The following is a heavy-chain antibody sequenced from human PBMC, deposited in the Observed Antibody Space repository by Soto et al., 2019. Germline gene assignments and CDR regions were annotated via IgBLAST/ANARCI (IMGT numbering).Heavy chain of an antibody. J-gene: IGHJ4*02. CDR3: ARGGAAAALFDY. CDR2: INPSGGST. Sequence: ASVKVSCKASGYTFTSFYIHWVRQAPGQGLEWMGIINPSGGSTSYAQKFQGRVTMTRDTSTSTVYMELSSLRSEDTAVYYCARGGAAAALFDYWGQGTLVTVSS. D-gene: IGHD6-13*01. V-gene: IGHV1-46*03. CDR1: GYTFTSFY.